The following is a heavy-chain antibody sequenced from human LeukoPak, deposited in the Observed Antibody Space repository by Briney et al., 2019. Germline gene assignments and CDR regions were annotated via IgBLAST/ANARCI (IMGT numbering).Heavy chain of an antibody. J-gene: IGHJ4*02. CDR3: ARGSTIIGQLYFDY. CDR1: GGSISSYY. CDR2: IYYSGST. Sequence: SETLSLTCTVSGGSISSYYWSWIRQPPGKGLEWIGYIYYSGSTNCNPSLKSRVTISVDTSKNQFSLKLSSVTAADTAVYYCARGSTIIGQLYFDYWGQGTLVTVSS. D-gene: IGHD5/OR15-5a*01. V-gene: IGHV4-59*01.